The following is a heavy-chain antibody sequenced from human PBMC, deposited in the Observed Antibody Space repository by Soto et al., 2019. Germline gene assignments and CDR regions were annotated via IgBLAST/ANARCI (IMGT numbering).Heavy chain of an antibody. Sequence: EVQLVESGGGLVKPGGSLRLSCAASGFTFSSYSMNWVRQAPGKGLEWVSSISSSSSYIYYADSVKGRFTISRDNAKXXXXXXXXXXXXXXXXXXXXXXXXXXPEWXTXXXIFDYTGQGTLVTVSS. CDR1: GFTFSSYS. D-gene: IGHD3-3*01. V-gene: IGHV3-21*01. J-gene: IGHJ4*02. CDR3: XXXXXXPEWXTXXXIFDY. CDR2: ISSSSSYI.